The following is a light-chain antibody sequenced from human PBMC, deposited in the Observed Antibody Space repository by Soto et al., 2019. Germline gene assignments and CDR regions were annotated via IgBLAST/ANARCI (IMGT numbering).Light chain of an antibody. J-gene: IGLJ2*01. Sequence: QSLLPRPPPASGTPGQRVTILCSGSSSNIGSNYVYWYQQLPGTAPKLLIYRNNQRPSGVPDRFSGSKSGTSASLAISGLRSEDEADYYCAAWDDSLSVVFGGGTKVTVL. CDR2: RNN. V-gene: IGLV1-47*01. CDR3: AAWDDSLSVV. CDR1: SSNIGSNY.